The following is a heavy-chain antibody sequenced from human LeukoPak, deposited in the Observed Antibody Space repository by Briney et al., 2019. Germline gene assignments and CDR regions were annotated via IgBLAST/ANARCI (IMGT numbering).Heavy chain of an antibody. CDR3: ARQDYGVVKYYFDY. J-gene: IGHJ4*02. Sequence: GGSLRLSCAASGFTFSTYSMNWVRQAPGKGLEWVSSISSNSTYLYYADSVKGRFTISRDNAKNSLYLQMNSLRAEDTAVYYCARQDYGVVKYYFDYWGQGTLVTVSS. CDR1: GFTFSTYS. D-gene: IGHD4-17*01. CDR2: ISSNSTYL. V-gene: IGHV3-21*01.